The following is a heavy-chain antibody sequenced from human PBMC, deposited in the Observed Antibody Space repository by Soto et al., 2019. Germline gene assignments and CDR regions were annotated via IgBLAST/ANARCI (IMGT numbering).Heavy chain of an antibody. CDR2: TYYRSKWYN. Sequence: TKTLSLTCAISGDRVSSNSAAWNWIRQSPSRGLEWLGRTYYRSKWYNDYAVSVKSRITINPDTSKNQFSLQLNSVTPEDTAVYYCARDDFISSSVYYGMAVWGQGTTVTVSS. CDR3: ARDDFISSSVYYGMAV. J-gene: IGHJ6*02. CDR1: GDRVSSNSAA. D-gene: IGHD3-3*01. V-gene: IGHV6-1*01.